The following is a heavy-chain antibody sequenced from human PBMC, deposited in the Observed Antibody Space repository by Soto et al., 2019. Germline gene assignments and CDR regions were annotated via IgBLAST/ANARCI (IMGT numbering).Heavy chain of an antibody. CDR1: GGTFSSYA. CDR3: ARDVYCSGGSCYPHTSNWFDP. D-gene: IGHD2-15*01. Sequence: QVQLVQSGAEVKKPGSSVKVSCKASGGTFSSYAISWVRQAPGQGLEWMGGIIPIFGTANYAQKFQGRVTITAAESTSTAYMEVSSLRSEDTAVYYCARDVYCSGGSCYPHTSNWFDPWGQGTLVTVSS. CDR2: IIPIFGTA. J-gene: IGHJ5*02. V-gene: IGHV1-69*01.